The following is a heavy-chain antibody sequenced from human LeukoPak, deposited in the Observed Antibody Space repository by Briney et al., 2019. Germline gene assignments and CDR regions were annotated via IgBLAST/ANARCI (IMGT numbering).Heavy chain of an antibody. CDR3: ARQYYYDSSPDY. CDR2: IYYSGST. V-gene: IGHV4-59*01. CDR1: GGSISSYY. Sequence: SETLSLTCTVSGGSISSYYWSWIRQPPGKGLEWIGYIYYSGSTNYNPSLKSRVTISVDTSKNQFSLKLGSVTAADTAVYYCARQYYYDSSPDYWGQGTLVTVSS. J-gene: IGHJ4*02. D-gene: IGHD3-22*01.